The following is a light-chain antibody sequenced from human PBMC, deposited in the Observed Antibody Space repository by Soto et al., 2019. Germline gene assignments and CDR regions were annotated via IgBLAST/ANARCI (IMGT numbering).Light chain of an antibody. J-gene: IGLJ1*01. CDR1: SSDVGAYIY. CDR2: EFR. Sequence: QSALTQPASVSGSPGQSITISCTGSSSDVGAYIYVSWYQQHPGKAPKLMIYEFRNRPSGVSNRFSGSKSGNTASLTISGLQAEDEADYYCSSYTSTSPYVFGTGTKVTVL. CDR3: SSYTSTSPYV. V-gene: IGLV2-14*01.